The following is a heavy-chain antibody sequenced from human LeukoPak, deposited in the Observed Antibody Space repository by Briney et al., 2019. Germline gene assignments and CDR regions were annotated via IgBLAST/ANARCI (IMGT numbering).Heavy chain of an antibody. D-gene: IGHD2-2*01. CDR3: AKDLGYCSSTSCRLNWFDP. Sequence: PGGSLRLSCAASGFTFSSYGMHWVRQAPGKGLEWVAFIRYDGSNKYYAESVKGRLTISRDNSKNTLYLQMNSLRAEDTAVYYCAKDLGYCSSTSCRLNWFDPWGQGTLVTVSS. J-gene: IGHJ5*02. CDR2: IRYDGSNK. V-gene: IGHV3-30*02. CDR1: GFTFSSYG.